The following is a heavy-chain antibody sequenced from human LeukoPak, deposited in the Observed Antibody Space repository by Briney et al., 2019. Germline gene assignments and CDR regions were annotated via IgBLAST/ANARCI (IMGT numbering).Heavy chain of an antibody. Sequence: SETLSLTCAVSGYSISSGYYWGWIRQPPGKGPEWIGSIYHSGSTYYNPSLKSRVTISVDTSKNQFSLKLSSVTAADTAVYYCARVYRTTPYSSSSGFDYWGQGTLVTVSS. CDR2: IYHSGST. V-gene: IGHV4-38-2*01. CDR3: ARVYRTTPYSSSSGFDY. D-gene: IGHD6-6*01. J-gene: IGHJ4*02. CDR1: GYSISSGYY.